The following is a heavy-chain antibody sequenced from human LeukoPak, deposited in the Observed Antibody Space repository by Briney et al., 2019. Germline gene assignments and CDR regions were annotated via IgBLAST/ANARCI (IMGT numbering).Heavy chain of an antibody. D-gene: IGHD3-10*01. V-gene: IGHV3-66*01. J-gene: IGHJ6*03. Sequence: GGSLRLSCAASGFTVSSNYMSWVRQAPGKGLEWVSVIYSGGSTYYADSVKGRFTISRDNSKNTLYLQMNSLRAEDTAVYYCARGITMVRGVISYYYYYMDVWGKGTTVTISS. CDR2: IYSGGST. CDR3: ARGITMVRGVISYYYYYMDV. CDR1: GFTVSSNY.